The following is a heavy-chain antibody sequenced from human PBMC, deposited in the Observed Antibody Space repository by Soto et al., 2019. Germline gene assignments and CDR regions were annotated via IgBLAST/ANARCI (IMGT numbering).Heavy chain of an antibody. D-gene: IGHD2-21*01. J-gene: IGHJ5*02. V-gene: IGHV3-48*02. Sequence: PGGCLRLSCEASGFTFGVYTMHWVRQAPGKGLEWISSISSTSTPIFYADSVKGRFTISRDNAKNTLYLEMNSLRDEDTAVYFCARDGYSTSSDWPRFDPWGPGTLVTVSS. CDR2: ISSTSTPI. CDR1: GFTFGVYT. CDR3: ARDGYSTSSDWPRFDP.